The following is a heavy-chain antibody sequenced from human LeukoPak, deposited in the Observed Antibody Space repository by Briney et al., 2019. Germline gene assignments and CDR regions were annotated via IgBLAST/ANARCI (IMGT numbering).Heavy chain of an antibody. D-gene: IGHD5-12*01. V-gene: IGHV1-18*01. CDR1: GYTFTSYG. CDR2: ISAYNGNT. CDR3: ARGVMAVATNHPFDY. J-gene: IGHJ4*02. Sequence: ASVKVSCKASGYTFTSYGISWVRQAPGQGLEWMGWISAYNGNTNYAQKLQGRVTMTTDTSTSTAHMELRSLRSDDTAVYYCARGVMAVATNHPFDYWGQGTLVTVSS.